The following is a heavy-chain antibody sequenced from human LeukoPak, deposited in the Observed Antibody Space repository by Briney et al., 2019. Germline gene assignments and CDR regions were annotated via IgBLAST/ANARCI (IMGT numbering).Heavy chain of an antibody. J-gene: IGHJ4*02. CDR2: INAGNGNT. Sequence: ASVKVSCKASGYTFTSYAMHWVCQAPGQRLEWMGWINAGNGNTKYSQKFQGRVTITRDTSASTAYMELSSLRSEDTAVYYCARAESCSGGSCYFPVYYWGQGTLVTVSS. D-gene: IGHD2-15*01. CDR3: ARAESCSGGSCYFPVYY. CDR1: GYTFTSYA. V-gene: IGHV1-3*01.